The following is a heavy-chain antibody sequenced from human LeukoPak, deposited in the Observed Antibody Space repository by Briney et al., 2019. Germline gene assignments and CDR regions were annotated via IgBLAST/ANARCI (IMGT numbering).Heavy chain of an antibody. CDR2: ISGSGAST. CDR3: AKHLAARPLYYFDS. Sequence: SGGSLRLSCAASGFTFSSYAMSWVRQAPVKGLEWVSGISGSGASTYYADSVKGRFTISRDNSKNTLYLQMNSLRAEDTAVYYCAKHLAARPLYYFDSWGQGTLVTLSS. D-gene: IGHD6-6*01. J-gene: IGHJ4*02. V-gene: IGHV3-23*01. CDR1: GFTFSSYA.